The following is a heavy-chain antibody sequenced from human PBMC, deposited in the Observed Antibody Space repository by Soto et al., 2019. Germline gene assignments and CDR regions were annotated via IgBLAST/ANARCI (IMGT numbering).Heavy chain of an antibody. J-gene: IGHJ3*02. CDR1: GGTFSSYA. D-gene: IGHD3-22*01. V-gene: IGHV1-69*13. CDR2: IIPIFGTA. CDR3: ARDRMGKGYYDSSGYYRRDAFDI. Sequence: ASVKVSCKASGGTFSSYAISWVRQAPGQGLEWMGGIIPIFGTANYAQKFQGRVTITADESTSTAYMELSSLRSEDTAVYYCARDRMGKGYYDSSGYYRRDAFDIWGQGTMVTVSS.